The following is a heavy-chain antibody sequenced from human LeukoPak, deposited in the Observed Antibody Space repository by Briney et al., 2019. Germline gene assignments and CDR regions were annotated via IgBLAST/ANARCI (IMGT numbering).Heavy chain of an antibody. CDR2: INPSGGST. D-gene: IGHD5-18*01. J-gene: IGHJ4*02. CDR3: ASIAADTAMVKGPVDY. V-gene: IGHV1-46*01. Sequence: ASVKVSCKASGYTFTSYYMHWVRQAPGQGLEWMGIINPSGGSTSYAQKFQGRVTMTRDTSTSTVYMELSSLRSEDTAVYYCASIAADTAMVKGPVDYWGQGTLVTVSS. CDR1: GYTFTSYY.